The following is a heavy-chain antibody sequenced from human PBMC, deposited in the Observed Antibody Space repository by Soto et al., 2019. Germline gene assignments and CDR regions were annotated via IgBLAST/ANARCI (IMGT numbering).Heavy chain of an antibody. V-gene: IGHV3-23*01. J-gene: IGHJ6*02. Sequence: EVQLLESGGGLVQPGGSLRLSCAASGFTFSSYAMNSVRQAPGRGLEWVSAISGSGGSTYYADSVKGRFTISRDNSKNTLYLQMNSLRAEDTAVYYCAKAPASYYYGMDVWGQGTTVTVSS. D-gene: IGHD2-2*01. CDR2: ISGSGGST. CDR3: AKAPASYYYGMDV. CDR1: GFTFSSYA.